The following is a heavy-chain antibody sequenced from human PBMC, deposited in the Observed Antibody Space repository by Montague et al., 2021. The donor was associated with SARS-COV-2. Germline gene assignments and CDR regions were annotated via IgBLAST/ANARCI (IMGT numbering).Heavy chain of an antibody. D-gene: IGHD3-10*01. CDR3: AGQTTLLRGRAPPGV. V-gene: IGHV4-39*01. J-gene: IGHJ6*02. CDR2: IYYTVDT. Sequence: SETLSLTCTVSGGSISSTAYYWGWIRQPPGKGLEWIGSIYYTVDTYYNPSLKSRVTISVDASKNQFSLTLSSVSAADTAVYYCAGQTTLLRGRAPPGVWGQGTTVTVSS. CDR1: GGSISSTAYY.